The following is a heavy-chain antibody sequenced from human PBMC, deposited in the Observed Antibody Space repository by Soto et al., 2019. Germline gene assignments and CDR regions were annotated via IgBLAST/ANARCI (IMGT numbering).Heavy chain of an antibody. J-gene: IGHJ4*02. V-gene: IGHV3-33*01. CDR1: GFTFSTHG. CDR2: IWNDGSQT. Sequence: QVQLVESGGGVVQPGRSLRLSCAASGFTFSTHGMHWVRQSPGKGLEWVALIWNDGSQTEYADSVKGRFTISRDNAESTLYLQMNSLRVEDTAMYYCARSTWFRTRLTTYDCWGQGTLVTVSS. D-gene: IGHD3-10*01. CDR3: ARSTWFRTRLTTYDC.